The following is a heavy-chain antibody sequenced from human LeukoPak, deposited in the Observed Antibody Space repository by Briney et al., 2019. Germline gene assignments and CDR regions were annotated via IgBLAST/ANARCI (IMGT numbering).Heavy chain of an antibody. V-gene: IGHV3-33*01. CDR2: IWHDGSNK. D-gene: IGHD6-13*01. J-gene: IGHJ4*02. CDR3: ARDKFGGSSSLIDY. CDR1: GFTFNSYG. Sequence: PGGSLRLSCAASGFTFNSYGMHWVRQAPGKGLEWVAVIWHDGSNKFYADSVKGRFTISRDNSKNTLYLQMNSLRVEDTAVYYCARDKFGGSSSLIDYWGQGTLVTVSS.